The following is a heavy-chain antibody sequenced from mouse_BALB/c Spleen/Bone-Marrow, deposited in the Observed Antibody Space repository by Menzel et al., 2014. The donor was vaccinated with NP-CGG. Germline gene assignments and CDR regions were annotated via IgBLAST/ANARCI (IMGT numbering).Heavy chain of an antibody. Sequence: EVHLVESGGGLVQPGGSLRLSCATSGFTFTDNYTTWVRQPPGKALEWLGFIRDKANGYTTEYSASVKGRFTISRDNSQSILYLQMNTLRAEDSATYYCARDSDWFAYWGQGTLVTVSA. V-gene: IGHV7-3*02. CDR1: GFTFTDNY. J-gene: IGHJ3*01. CDR2: IRDKANGYTT. CDR3: ARDSDWFAY.